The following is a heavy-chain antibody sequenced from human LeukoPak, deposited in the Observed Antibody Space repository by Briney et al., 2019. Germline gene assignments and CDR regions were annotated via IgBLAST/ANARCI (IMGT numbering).Heavy chain of an antibody. J-gene: IGHJ4*02. V-gene: IGHV3-9*01. CDR3: ARDNSRLRAYYFDY. CDR2: ISWNSGSI. D-gene: IGHD4-17*01. Sequence: GGSLRLSCAASGFTFDDYAMHWVRQAPGKGLEWVSGISWNSGSIGYADSVKGRFTISRDNAKNSLYLQMSSLRAEDTALYYCARDNSRLRAYYFDYWGQGTLVTVSS. CDR1: GFTFDDYA.